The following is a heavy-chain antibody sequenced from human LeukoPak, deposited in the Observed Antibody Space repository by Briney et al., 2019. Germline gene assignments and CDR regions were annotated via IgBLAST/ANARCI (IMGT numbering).Heavy chain of an antibody. CDR1: GYTFTYSY. D-gene: IGHD6-13*01. Sequence: ASVKVSCKASGYTFTYSYIHWVRQAPRQGLEWMGIINPSGGSTSYAQKFQGRVTMTRDTSTSTVYMELSSLRSEDTAVYYCARKYSSSWSYAFDIWGQGTMVTVSS. V-gene: IGHV1-46*01. CDR2: INPSGGST. CDR3: ARKYSSSWSYAFDI. J-gene: IGHJ3*02.